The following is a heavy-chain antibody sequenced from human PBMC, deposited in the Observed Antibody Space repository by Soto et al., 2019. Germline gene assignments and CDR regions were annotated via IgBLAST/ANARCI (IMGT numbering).Heavy chain of an antibody. D-gene: IGHD3-9*01. J-gene: IGHJ4*02. V-gene: IGHV4-34*01. Sequence: SETLSLTCAVYGGSFSGYYWSWIRQPPGKGLEWIGEINHSGSTNYNPSLKSRVTISVDTSKNQFSLKLSSVTAADTAVYYCARHVVTGYYYFDSWGQGTLVTVSS. CDR1: GGSFSGYY. CDR3: ARHVVTGYYYFDS. CDR2: INHSGST.